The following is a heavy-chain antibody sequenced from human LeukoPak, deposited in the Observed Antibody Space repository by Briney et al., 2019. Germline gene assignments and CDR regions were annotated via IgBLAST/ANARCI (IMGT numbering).Heavy chain of an antibody. Sequence: ASVKVSCKASGYTFTDYYIHWVRQAPGQGLEWMGWINPNSGGTNSAQKFQGRVTMTRDTSISTAYMELSSLRSDDTAVYYCVSGMAVAGLRYFDLWGRGTLVTVSS. CDR3: VSGMAVAGLRYFDL. CDR2: INPNSGGT. J-gene: IGHJ2*01. V-gene: IGHV1-2*02. D-gene: IGHD6-19*01. CDR1: GYTFTDYY.